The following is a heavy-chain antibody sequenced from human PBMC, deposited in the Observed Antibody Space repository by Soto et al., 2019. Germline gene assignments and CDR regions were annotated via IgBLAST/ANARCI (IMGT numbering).Heavy chain of an antibody. Sequence: VQLVESGGGLVQPGRSLRLSCAASAFTFSSYTMNWVRQAPGKGLEWVSYISPTSHTIYYADSVKGRFTISRDNAKNSLYLQMNSLRAEDTAVYFCARDHYGDYYFDYWGQGTLVTVSS. J-gene: IGHJ4*02. CDR3: ARDHYGDYYFDY. CDR2: ISPTSHTI. V-gene: IGHV3-48*01. CDR1: AFTFSSYT. D-gene: IGHD4-17*01.